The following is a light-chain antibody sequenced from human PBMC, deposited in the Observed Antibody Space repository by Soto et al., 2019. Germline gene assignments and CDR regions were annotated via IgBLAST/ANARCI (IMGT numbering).Light chain of an antibody. CDR2: GAS. CDR1: QTVSSSY. J-gene: IGKJ1*01. Sequence: EIVLTQSPGTLSLSPGDRATLSCRASQTVSSSYLAWYQQKLGQAPRLLIYGASIRATGIPDRFSGSGSGTDFTLTISRLEPEDFAVYYCHQYGSSPRTFGQGTKVEIK. V-gene: IGKV3-20*01. CDR3: HQYGSSPRT.